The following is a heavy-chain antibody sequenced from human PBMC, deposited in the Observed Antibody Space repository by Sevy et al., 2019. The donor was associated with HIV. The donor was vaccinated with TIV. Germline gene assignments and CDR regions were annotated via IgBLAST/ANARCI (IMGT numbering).Heavy chain of an antibody. CDR2: IIPIFGKA. D-gene: IGHD5-18*01. J-gene: IGHJ6*03. CDR3: ARGGDTAMVTRYYYMDV. CDR1: GGTFSSYA. V-gene: IGHV1-69*13. Sequence: ASVKVSCKASGGTFSSYAISWVRQAPGQGLEWMGGIIPIFGKANYAQKFQGRVTITADESTSTAYMELSSLRSEDTAVYYCARGGDTAMVTRYYYMDVWGKGTTVTVSS.